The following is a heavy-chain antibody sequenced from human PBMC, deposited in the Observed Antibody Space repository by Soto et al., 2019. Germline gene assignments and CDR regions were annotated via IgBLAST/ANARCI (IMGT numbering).Heavy chain of an antibody. D-gene: IGHD5-18*01. V-gene: IGHV3-23*01. J-gene: IGHJ4*02. Sequence: EVQLLESGGGLVQPGGSLRLSCAASGFTFSSYAMSWVRQAPGKGLEWVSAISGSGGSTYYADSVKGRFTISRDNSKNTLYLQMNSLRAEDTAVYYCAKDRKLYSYGSRVLTTFDYWGQGTLVTVSS. CDR2: ISGSGGST. CDR1: GFTFSSYA. CDR3: AKDRKLYSYGSRVLTTFDY.